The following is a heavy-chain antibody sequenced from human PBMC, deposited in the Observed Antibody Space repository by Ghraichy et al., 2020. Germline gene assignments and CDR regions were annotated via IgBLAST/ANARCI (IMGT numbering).Heavy chain of an antibody. CDR2: INPNSGGT. Sequence: ASVKVSCKASGYTFTGYYMHWVRQAPGQGLEWMGRINPNSGGTNYAQKFQGRVTMTRDTSISTAYMELSRLRSDDTAVYYCARGMVTSSGMDVWGQGTTVTVSS. V-gene: IGHV1-2*06. J-gene: IGHJ6*02. CDR3: ARGMVTSSGMDV. CDR1: GYTFTGYY. D-gene: IGHD4-23*01.